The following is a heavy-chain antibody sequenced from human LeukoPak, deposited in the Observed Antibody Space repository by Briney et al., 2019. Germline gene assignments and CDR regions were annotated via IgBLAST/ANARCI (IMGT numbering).Heavy chain of an antibody. CDR2: ISSSGSTI. D-gene: IGHD4-23*01. J-gene: IGHJ6*02. CDR1: GFTFSDYY. Sequence: PGGSLRLSCAASGFTFSDYYMSWIRQAPGKGLEWVSYISSSGSTIYYADSVKGRFTISRDNAKNSLYLQMNSLRAEDTAVYYCARAYYGGKDYYYGMDVWGQGTTVTVSS. CDR3: ARAYYGGKDYYYGMDV. V-gene: IGHV3-11*01.